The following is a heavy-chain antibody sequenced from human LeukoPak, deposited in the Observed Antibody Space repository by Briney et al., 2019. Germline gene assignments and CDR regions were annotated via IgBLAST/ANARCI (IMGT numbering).Heavy chain of an antibody. CDR1: GFTVSSTH. D-gene: IGHD3-22*01. V-gene: IGHV3-53*01. CDR2: TYTGGNS. J-gene: IGHJ3*02. Sequence: GGSLRLSCEASGFTVSSTHMVWVRQAPGKGLEWVSVTYTGGNSYYAGFVQGRIIISRDISKNTLYLQMNNLRAEDSALYYCARGGRGSAAVVAPRSFDIWGQGTMVTVSS. CDR3: ARGGRGSAAVVAPRSFDI.